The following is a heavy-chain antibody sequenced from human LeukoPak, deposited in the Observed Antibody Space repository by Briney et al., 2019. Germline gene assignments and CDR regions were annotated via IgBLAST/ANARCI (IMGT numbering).Heavy chain of an antibody. CDR1: GYTFTDYY. J-gene: IGHJ4*02. D-gene: IGHD5-24*01. CDR2: INPNSGGT. CDR3: ARDVEMATITGGPSEY. V-gene: IGHV1-2*02. Sequence: ASVKVSCKASGYTFTDYYMHWVRQAPGQGLEWMGWINPNSGGTNYAQKFQGRVTMTRDTSTSTVYMELSSLRSGDTAVYYCARDVEMATITGGPSEYWGQGTLVTVSS.